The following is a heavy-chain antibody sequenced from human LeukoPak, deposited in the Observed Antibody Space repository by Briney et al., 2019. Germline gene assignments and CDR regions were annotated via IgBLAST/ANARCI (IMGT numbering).Heavy chain of an antibody. CDR3: ARTLGSGLSAFDI. Sequence: GASVKVSCKAAGYIFITYYLHWVRHGHGQGLEWKGNINTGGGSTSCAQRSQGRVTMTRDTSTSTVYMDLSSLNSEDTAVYYCARTLGSGLSAFDIWGQGTMVTVSS. D-gene: IGHD3-10*01. CDR1: GYIFITYY. V-gene: IGHV1-46*01. CDR2: INTGGGST. J-gene: IGHJ3*02.